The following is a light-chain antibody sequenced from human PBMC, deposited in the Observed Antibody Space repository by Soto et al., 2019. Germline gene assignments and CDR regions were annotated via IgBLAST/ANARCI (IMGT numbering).Light chain of an antibody. Sequence: QSVLTQPPSASGIPGQRVTISCSGSSSNIGSNYVYWYQQLPGTAPKLLIYRNNQWPSGVPDRFSGSKSGTSASLAISGLRSEDEADYYCAAWDDSLSGVVFGGGTKLTVL. CDR3: AAWDDSLSGVV. CDR2: RNN. J-gene: IGLJ2*01. CDR1: SSNIGSNY. V-gene: IGLV1-47*01.